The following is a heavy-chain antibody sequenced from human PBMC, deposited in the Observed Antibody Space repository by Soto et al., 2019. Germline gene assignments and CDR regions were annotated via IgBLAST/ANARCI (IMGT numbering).Heavy chain of an antibody. CDR2: IFHSGST. CDR3: ARGGIAGHGFDP. V-gene: IGHV4-31*03. CDR1: NGYINSGGFY. Sequence: QVQLQESGPGLLKPSQTLSLTCNVSNGYINSGGFYWSWIRQHPGKGLEWIGYIFHSGSTLYNPSLNSRVTLAADTSKKQLSLNLTSVTVADTAVYYCARGGIAGHGFDPWGQGILVTVSS. J-gene: IGHJ5*02. D-gene: IGHD6-13*01.